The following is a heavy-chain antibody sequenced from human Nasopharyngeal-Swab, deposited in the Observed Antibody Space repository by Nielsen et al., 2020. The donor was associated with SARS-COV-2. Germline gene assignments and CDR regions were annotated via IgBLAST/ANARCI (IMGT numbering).Heavy chain of an antibody. CDR2: IYYSGST. CDR3: ARVVAVAGTRRYFDY. Sequence: WIRQPPGKGLEWIGSIYYSGSTYYNPSIKSRVTISVDTSKNQFSLKLSSVTAADTAVYYCARVVAVAGTRRYFDYWGQGTLVTVSS. D-gene: IGHD6-19*01. V-gene: IGHV4-39*01. J-gene: IGHJ4*02.